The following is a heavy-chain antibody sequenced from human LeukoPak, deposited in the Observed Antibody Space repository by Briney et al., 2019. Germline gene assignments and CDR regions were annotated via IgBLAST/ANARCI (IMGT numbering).Heavy chain of an antibody. CDR1: GGTFSSYA. J-gene: IGHJ4*02. Sequence: SVKVSCKASGGTFSSYAISWVRQAPAQGLEWMGGIIPIFGTANYAQKFQGRVTITADKSTSTAYMELSSLRSEDTAVYYCARGGYGGSYRGPLGYWGQGTLVTVSS. CDR3: ARGGYGGSYRGPLGY. D-gene: IGHD1-26*01. V-gene: IGHV1-69*06. CDR2: IIPIFGTA.